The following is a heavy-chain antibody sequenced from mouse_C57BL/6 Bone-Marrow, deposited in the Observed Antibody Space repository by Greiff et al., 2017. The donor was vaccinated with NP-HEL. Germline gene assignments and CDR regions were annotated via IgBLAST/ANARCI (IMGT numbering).Heavy chain of an antibody. CDR1: GYAFTNYL. CDR3: ARSVLKAMDY. V-gene: IGHV1-54*01. CDR2: INPGSGGT. J-gene: IGHJ4*01. Sequence: VMLVESGAELVRPGTSVKVSCKASGYAFTNYLIEWVKQRPGQGLEWIGVINPGSGGTNYNEKFKGKATLTADKSSSTAYMQLSSLTSEDSAVYFCARSVLKAMDYWGQGTSVTVSS.